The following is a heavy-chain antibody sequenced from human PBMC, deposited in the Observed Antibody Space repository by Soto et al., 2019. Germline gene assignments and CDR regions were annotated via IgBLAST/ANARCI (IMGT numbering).Heavy chain of an antibody. J-gene: IGHJ5*02. CDR2: IYYSGRT. CDR1: GGSISSYY. V-gene: IGHV4-59*01. Sequence: SETLSLTCTVSGGSISSYYWSWIRQPPGKGLEWIGYIYYSGRTNYNPSLKSRVTISVDTSKNQFSLKLSSVTAADTAVYYCARGYCSSTICYIWGNWFDPWGQGTLVTVSS. D-gene: IGHD2-2*02. CDR3: ARGYCSSTICYIWGNWFDP.